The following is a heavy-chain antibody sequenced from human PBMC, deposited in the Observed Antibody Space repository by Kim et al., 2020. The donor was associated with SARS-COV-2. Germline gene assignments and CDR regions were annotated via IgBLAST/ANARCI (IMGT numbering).Heavy chain of an antibody. Sequence: STFYADTVKGRFTISRDNSKNTLYLQMNSLRAEDTAVYYCAISLTNWNDFYWGQGTLVTVSS. J-gene: IGHJ4*02. V-gene: IGHV3-23*03. CDR3: AISLTNWNDFY. CDR2: ST. D-gene: IGHD1-1*01.